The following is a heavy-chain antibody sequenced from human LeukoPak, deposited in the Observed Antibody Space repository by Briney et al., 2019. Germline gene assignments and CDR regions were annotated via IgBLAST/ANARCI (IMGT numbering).Heavy chain of an antibody. CDR1: GGSISSSSYY. CDR2: IYYSGST. Sequence: PSETLSLTCTVSGGSISSSSYYWGWIRQPPGKGLEWIGSIYYSGSTYYNPSLKSRVTISVDTSKNQFSLKLSSVTAADTAVYYCARARQQKVREAFDIWGQGTMVTVSS. D-gene: IGHD3-10*01. V-gene: IGHV4-39*07. CDR3: ARARQQKVREAFDI. J-gene: IGHJ3*02.